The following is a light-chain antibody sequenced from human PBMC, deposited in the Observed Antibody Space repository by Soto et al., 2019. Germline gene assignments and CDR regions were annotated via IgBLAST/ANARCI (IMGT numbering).Light chain of an antibody. Sequence: DIQMTQSPSSVSASVGDRVTITCRASQDISSWLAWYKQKPGKAPKLLIHAASTLQSGVPSRFSGSGSGTDFSLTISSLQPEDFATYYCQQYYSYPALTFGGGTEVDIK. J-gene: IGKJ4*01. CDR1: QDISSW. V-gene: IGKV1D-16*01. CDR3: QQYYSYPALT. CDR2: AAS.